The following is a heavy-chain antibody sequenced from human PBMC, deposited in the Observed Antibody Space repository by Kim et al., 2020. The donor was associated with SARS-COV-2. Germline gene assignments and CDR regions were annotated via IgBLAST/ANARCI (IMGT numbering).Heavy chain of an antibody. V-gene: IGHV4-31*03. J-gene: IGHJ2*01. CDR1: GGSVSSGGSY. D-gene: IGHD6-13*01. CDR2: IYYSGST. Sequence: SETLSLTCTVSGGSVSSGGSYWSWIRQHPGKGLEWIGYIYYSGSTYYNPSLKRRVTISVDTSKNQFSLIMSSVTAADTAVYYCARRSTSYWYFDLWGRGTLVTVSS. CDR3: ARRSTSYWYFDL.